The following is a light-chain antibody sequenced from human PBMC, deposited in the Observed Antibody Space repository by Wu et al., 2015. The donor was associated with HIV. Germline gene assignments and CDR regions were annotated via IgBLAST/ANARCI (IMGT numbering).Light chain of an antibody. V-gene: IGKV3-11*01. Sequence: EIVLTQSPVTLSLYPGERATLSCRASQTIGTYLAWYQQRPGQPPRLLIYDASNRATGIPARFSGSGSETDFSLTITGLEPEDSAVYYCQQRSNWPPWTFGQGTKVEIK. CDR2: DAS. CDR1: QTIGTY. CDR3: QQRSNWPPWT. J-gene: IGKJ1*01.